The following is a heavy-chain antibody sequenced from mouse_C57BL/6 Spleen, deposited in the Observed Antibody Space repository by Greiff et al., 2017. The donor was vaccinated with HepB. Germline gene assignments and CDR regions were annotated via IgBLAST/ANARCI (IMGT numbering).Heavy chain of an antibody. CDR1: GYSITSGYY. Sequence: EVKLQESGPGLVKPSQSLSLTCSVTGYSITSGYYWNWIRQFPGNKLEWMGYISYDGSNNYNPSLKNRISITRDTSKNQFFLKLNSVTTEDTATYYCAREGYDYDEGFDYWGQGTTLTVSS. V-gene: IGHV3-6*01. CDR2: ISYDGSN. D-gene: IGHD2-4*01. J-gene: IGHJ2*01. CDR3: AREGYDYDEGFDY.